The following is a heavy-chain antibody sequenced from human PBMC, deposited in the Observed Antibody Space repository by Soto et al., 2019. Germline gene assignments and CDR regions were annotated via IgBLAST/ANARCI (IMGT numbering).Heavy chain of an antibody. D-gene: IGHD5-18*01. CDR2: FVPGHGET. CDR3: ATTPYSGRQYYFYGMDV. J-gene: IGHJ6*01. Sequence: QVQLIQSGAEVRKPGASVRVSCQVSGHTLSELSIHWVRQAPGKGLEWMGGFVPGHGETIYAQRFQDRVTMTEDTSTETAYTSLSILTSEDTAVYYCATTPYSGRQYYFYGMDVWGQGTTVTVAS. V-gene: IGHV1-24*01. CDR1: GHTLSELS.